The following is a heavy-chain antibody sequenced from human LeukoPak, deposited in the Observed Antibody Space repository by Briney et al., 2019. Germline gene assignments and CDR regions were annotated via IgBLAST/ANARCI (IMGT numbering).Heavy chain of an antibody. CDR1: GGSFSGYY. V-gene: IGHV4-59*08. Sequence: SETLSLTCAVYGGSFSGYYWSWIRQPPGKGLEWIGYIYYSGSTNYNPSLKSRVTISVDTSKNQFSLKLSSVTAADTAVYYCARLRSGSYSPFDYWGQGTLVTVSS. CDR2: IYYSGST. CDR3: ARLRSGSYSPFDY. D-gene: IGHD1-26*01. J-gene: IGHJ4*02.